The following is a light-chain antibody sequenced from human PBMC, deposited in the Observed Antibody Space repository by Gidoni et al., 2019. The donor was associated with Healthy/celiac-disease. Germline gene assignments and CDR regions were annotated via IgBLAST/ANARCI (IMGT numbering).Light chain of an antibody. CDR3: SSYTSSSTPYV. CDR1: SSDVGGYNS. CDR2: EIT. V-gene: IGLV2-14*01. J-gene: IGLJ1*01. Sequence: QSALTQPASVSGSPGQSITISCTGTSSDVGGYNSVSWYQQHPGKAPKLLIYEITNRPSGVSNRFSGSKSGNKASLTISGLQAADEADYYCSSYTSSSTPYVFGTGTKVTV.